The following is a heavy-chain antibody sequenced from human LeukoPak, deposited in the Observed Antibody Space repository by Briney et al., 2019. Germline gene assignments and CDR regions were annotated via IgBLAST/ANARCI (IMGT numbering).Heavy chain of an antibody. J-gene: IGHJ4*02. CDR2: ISAYNGHT. CDR1: GYTFTSYV. CDR3: AREGYCSSTNCDKPFDY. Sequence: ASVEVSCKASGYTFTSYVISWVRQAPGQGLEWMGWISAYNGHTNYAQKLQGRVTMTTDTSTSTAYMELRSLRSDDTAVYYCAREGYCSSTNCDKPFDYWGQGTLVTVSS. V-gene: IGHV1-18*01. D-gene: IGHD2-2*01.